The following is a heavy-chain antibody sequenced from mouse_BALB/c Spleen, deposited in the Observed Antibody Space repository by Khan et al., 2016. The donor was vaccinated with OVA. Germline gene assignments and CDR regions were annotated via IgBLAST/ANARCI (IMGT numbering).Heavy chain of an antibody. D-gene: IGHD2-14*01. J-gene: IGHJ4*01. CDR3: ARIFIGTTDYAMDY. Sequence: QVQLQQSGPGLVQPSQSLSITCTVSGFSLTSYGVHWVRQSPGKGLEWLGVIWSGGSTDYNAAFISRRSISKDNSKSQVFFKMNSLQANDTAIYYCARIFIGTTDYAMDYWGPGPSVPVSS. CDR2: IWSGGST. CDR1: GFSLTSYG. V-gene: IGHV2-2*02.